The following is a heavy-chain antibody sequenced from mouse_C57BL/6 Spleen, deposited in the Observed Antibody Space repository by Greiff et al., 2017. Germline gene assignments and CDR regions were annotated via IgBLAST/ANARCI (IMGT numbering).Heavy chain of an antibody. CDR3: ARMVSTTVPFFAY. D-gene: IGHD1-1*01. V-gene: IGHV1-18*01. CDR1: GYTFTDYN. J-gene: IGHJ3*01. Sequence: VQLQQSGPELVKPGASVKIPCKASGYTFTDYNMDWVKQSHGKSLEWIGDINPNNGGTIYNQKFKGKATLTVDKSYSTAYMELRSLTSEDTAVYYCARMVSTTVPFFAYWGQGTLVTVSA. CDR2: INPNNGGT.